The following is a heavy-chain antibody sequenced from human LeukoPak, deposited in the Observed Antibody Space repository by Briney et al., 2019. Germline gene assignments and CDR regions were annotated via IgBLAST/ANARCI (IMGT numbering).Heavy chain of an antibody. CDR3: AKDGYSSGWYDY. CDR2: ISGSGGST. V-gene: IGHV3-23*01. Sequence: PGGSLRLSXAASGFTFSSYAMSWVRQAPGKGLEWVSTISGSGGSTYYADSVKGRFTISRDNSKNTLYLQMNSLRAEDTAVYYCAKDGYSSGWYDYWGQGTLVTVSS. J-gene: IGHJ4*02. CDR1: GFTFSSYA. D-gene: IGHD6-19*01.